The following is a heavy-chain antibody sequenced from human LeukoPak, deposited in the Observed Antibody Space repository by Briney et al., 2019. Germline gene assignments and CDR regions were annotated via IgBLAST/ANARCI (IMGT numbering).Heavy chain of an antibody. CDR1: GFTFSSYG. J-gene: IGHJ4*02. CDR3: ARGKIAAAGSYYFDY. V-gene: IGHV3-33*01. CDR2: IWYDGSNK. D-gene: IGHD6-13*01. Sequence: GRSLRLSCAASGFTFSSYGMHWVRQAPGKGLEWVAVIWYDGSNKYYADSVKGRFTISRDNSKNTLYLQMNSLRAEDTAVYYCARGKIAAAGSYYFDYWGQGTLVTVSS.